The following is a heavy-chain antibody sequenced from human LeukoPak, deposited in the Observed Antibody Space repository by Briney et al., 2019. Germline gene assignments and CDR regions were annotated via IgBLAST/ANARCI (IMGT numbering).Heavy chain of an antibody. V-gene: IGHV6-1*01. CDR2: TYYRSNWFN. D-gene: IGHD4-17*01. J-gene: IGHJ5*02. CDR1: GDSASSNSAA. CDR3: AKNYGDSNWFDP. Sequence: SQTLSLTCAISGDSASSNSAAWNWIRQSPSTGLEWLGRTYYRSNWFNDFALSVKSRITINPDTSKNQFSLQLNSVTPEDTAVYYCAKNYGDSNWFDPWGQGTLVTVSS.